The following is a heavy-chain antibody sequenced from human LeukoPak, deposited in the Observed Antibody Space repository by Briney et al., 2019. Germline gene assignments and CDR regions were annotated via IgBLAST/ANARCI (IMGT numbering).Heavy chain of an antibody. D-gene: IGHD6-13*01. V-gene: IGHV4-59*01. CDR1: GGSISSYY. J-gene: IGHJ6*04. CDR3: ARDRSRGSSWYPDSYYYYGMDV. CDR2: IYYSGST. Sequence: PSETLSLTCTVSGGSISSYYWSWIRQPPGTGLEWIGYIYYSGSTNYNPSLKSRVTISVDTSKNQFSLKLSSVTAADTAVYYCARDRSRGSSWYPDSYYYYGMDVWGKGTTVTVSS.